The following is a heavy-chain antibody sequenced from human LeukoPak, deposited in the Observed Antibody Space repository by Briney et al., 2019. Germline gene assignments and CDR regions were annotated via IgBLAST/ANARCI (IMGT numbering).Heavy chain of an antibody. CDR1: GGSISSSSYY. Sequence: SETLSLTCTVSGGSISSSSYYWGWIRQPPGKGLEWIRSINYSGSTYYNPSLKSRVTTSVDTSKNQFSLKLSSVTAADTAVYYCARTISSWYDYFDYWGQGTLVTVFS. J-gene: IGHJ4*02. V-gene: IGHV4-39*01. D-gene: IGHD6-13*01. CDR3: ARTISSWYDYFDY. CDR2: INYSGST.